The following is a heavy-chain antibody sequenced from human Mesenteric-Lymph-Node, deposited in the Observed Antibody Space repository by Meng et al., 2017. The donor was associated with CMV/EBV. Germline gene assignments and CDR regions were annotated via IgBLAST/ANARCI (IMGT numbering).Heavy chain of an antibody. Sequence: SVKVSCKASGGTFSSYTISWVRQAPGQGLEWMGRIIPILGIANYAQKFQGRVTITADKSTSTAYMELRSLRSDDTAVYYCARGGGKAVANYWGQGTLVTVSS. D-gene: IGHD6-19*01. V-gene: IGHV1-69*02. CDR3: ARGGGKAVANY. J-gene: IGHJ4*02. CDR1: GGTFSSYT. CDR2: IIPILGIA.